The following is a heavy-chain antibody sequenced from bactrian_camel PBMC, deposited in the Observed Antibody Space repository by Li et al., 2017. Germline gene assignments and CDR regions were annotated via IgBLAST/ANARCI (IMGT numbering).Heavy chain of an antibody. Sequence: HVQLVESGGGSVQTGGSARLSCTTSGYTGGRHCMAWFRQAPGKEREGVASIRTGYPYTSDYADPVKGRFTISQDNAGNTLYLQMNSLQPEDTAVYYCAAGWEWCRAVVSGTDPEGDFGYWGQGTQVTVS. V-gene: IGHV3S1*01. J-gene: IGHJ6*01. D-gene: IGHD6*01. CDR3: AAGWEWCRAVVSGTDPEGDFGY. CDR2: IRTGYPYTS. CDR1: GYTGGRHC.